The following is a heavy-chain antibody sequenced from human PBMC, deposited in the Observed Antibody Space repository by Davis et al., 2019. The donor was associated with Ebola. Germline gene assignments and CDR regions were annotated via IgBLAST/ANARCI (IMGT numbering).Heavy chain of an antibody. J-gene: IGHJ4*02. CDR3: ARLGGGWYKLSGYFDY. Sequence: PGGSLRLSCKGSGYSFTSYWIGWVRQMPGKGLEWMGIIYPGDSDTRYSPSFQGQVTISADKSISTAYLQWSSLKASDTAMYYCARLGGGWYKLSGYFDYWGQGTLVTVSS. D-gene: IGHD6-19*01. CDR2: IYPGDSDT. CDR1: GYSFTSYW. V-gene: IGHV5-51*01.